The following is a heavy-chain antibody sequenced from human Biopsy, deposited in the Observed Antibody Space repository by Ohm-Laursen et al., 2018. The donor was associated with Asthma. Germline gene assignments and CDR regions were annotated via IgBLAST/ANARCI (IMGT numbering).Heavy chain of an antibody. CDR1: GFTFSNYG. Sequence: SLRLSCTASGFTFSNYGMHWVRQAPGKGLEWVEVISFDGSNKDFADSVKGRFTISRDNSKNTMYLEMNSLRAEDTAVYYCPKGVFPGWEVRRGPDYWGQGTLVTVSA. J-gene: IGHJ4*02. D-gene: IGHD1-26*01. CDR3: PKGVFPGWEVRRGPDY. V-gene: IGHV3-30*18. CDR2: ISFDGSNK.